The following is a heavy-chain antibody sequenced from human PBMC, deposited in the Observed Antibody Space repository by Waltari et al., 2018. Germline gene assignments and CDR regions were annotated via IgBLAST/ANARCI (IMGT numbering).Heavy chain of an antibody. D-gene: IGHD2-15*01. V-gene: IGHV1-58*01. CDR1: GFPFTSSA. Sequence: QMQLVQSGPEVKKPGTSVKVSCKASGFPFTSSAVQWVRQARGQRLEWIGWIVVGSGHTNYAQKFQERVTITRDMSTSTAYMEMSSLRSEDTAVYYCAADLSIGGSSDFDYWGQGTLVTVSS. CDR2: IVVGSGHT. J-gene: IGHJ4*02. CDR3: AADLSIGGSSDFDY.